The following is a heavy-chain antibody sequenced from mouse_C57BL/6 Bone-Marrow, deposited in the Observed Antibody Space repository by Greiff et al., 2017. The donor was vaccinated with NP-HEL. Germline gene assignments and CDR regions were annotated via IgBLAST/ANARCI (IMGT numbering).Heavy chain of an antibody. CDR3: ARSHYGSSHFDY. Sequence: VHVKQSGAELVKPGASVKLSCTASGFNIKDYYMHWVKQRTEQGLEWIGRIDPEDGETKYAPKFQGKATITADTSSKTADLQLSSLTAEDTAVYYCARSHYGSSHFDYWGQGTTLTVSS. J-gene: IGHJ2*01. V-gene: IGHV14-2*01. CDR2: IDPEDGET. CDR1: GFNIKDYY. D-gene: IGHD1-1*01.